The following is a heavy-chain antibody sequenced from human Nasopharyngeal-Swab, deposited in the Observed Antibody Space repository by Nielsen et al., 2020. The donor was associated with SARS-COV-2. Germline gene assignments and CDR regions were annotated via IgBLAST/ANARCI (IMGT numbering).Heavy chain of an antibody. J-gene: IGHJ6*03. D-gene: IGHD6-6*01. Sequence: SGPTLVKPPQTLTLTCTFSGFSLSTSGMCVSWIRQPPGKALEWLARIDWDDDKYYSTSLKTRLTISKDTSKNQVVLTMTNMDPVDTATYYWARIRSSSERWDYYYMDVWGKGTTVTVSS. CDR1: GFSLSTSGMC. V-gene: IGHV2-70*11. CDR3: ARIRSSSERWDYYYMDV. CDR2: IDWDDDK.